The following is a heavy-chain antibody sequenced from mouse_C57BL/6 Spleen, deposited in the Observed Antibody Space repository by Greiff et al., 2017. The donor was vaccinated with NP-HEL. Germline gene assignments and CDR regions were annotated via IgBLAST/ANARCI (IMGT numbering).Heavy chain of an antibody. D-gene: IGHD4-1*02. CDR1: GFTFSDYG. CDR2: ISSGSSTI. CDR3: ASSNWDYYAMDY. V-gene: IGHV5-17*01. J-gene: IGHJ4*01. Sequence: DVKLQESGGGLVKPGGSLKLSCAASGFTFSDYGMHWVRQAPEKGLEWVAYISSGSSTIYYADTVKGRFTISRDNAKNTLFLQMTSLRSEDTAMYYCASSNWDYYAMDYWGQGTSVTVSS.